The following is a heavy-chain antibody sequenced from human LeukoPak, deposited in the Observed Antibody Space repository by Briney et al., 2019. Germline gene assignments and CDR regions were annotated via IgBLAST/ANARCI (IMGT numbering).Heavy chain of an antibody. CDR2: ISSSSSYI. CDR1: GFTFSSYS. J-gene: IGHJ4*02. D-gene: IGHD1-26*01. V-gene: IGHV3-21*01. Sequence: PGGSLRLSCAASGFTFSSYSMNWVRQAPGKGLEWVSSISSSSSYIYYADSVKGRFTISRDNAKNSLYLQMNSLRAEDTAVYYCARERSGSYYGCFDYWGQGTLVTVSS. CDR3: ARERSGSYYGCFDY.